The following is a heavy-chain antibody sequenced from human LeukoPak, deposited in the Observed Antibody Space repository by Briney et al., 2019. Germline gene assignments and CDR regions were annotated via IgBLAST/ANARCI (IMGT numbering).Heavy chain of an antibody. CDR2: IYYGRTT. Sequence: SETLSLTCTVSGGSITSSSYYWGWIRQPPGTGLEWIGNIYYGRTTYYNSSLKSRVTISEDTSKNRFSLIPSSVTAADTAVYYCARQISDYYYYYIDVWGKGTTVIVSS. CDR1: GGSITSSSYY. J-gene: IGHJ6*03. V-gene: IGHV4-39*01. CDR3: ARQISDYYYYYIDV.